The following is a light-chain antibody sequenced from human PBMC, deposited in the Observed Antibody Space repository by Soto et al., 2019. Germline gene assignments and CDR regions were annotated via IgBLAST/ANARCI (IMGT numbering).Light chain of an antibody. CDR1: QSISTW. CDR3: QQYHKSPWT. V-gene: IGKV1-5*03. Sequence: DIRMTQSPSTLSASVGDRLTLTCRASQSISTWFAWYQQKPGKAPKLLISKASNLNSGVPSRFSGSGSGTEFALTITGLQSDDYATYYCQQYHKSPWTFGQGTKVE. J-gene: IGKJ1*01. CDR2: KAS.